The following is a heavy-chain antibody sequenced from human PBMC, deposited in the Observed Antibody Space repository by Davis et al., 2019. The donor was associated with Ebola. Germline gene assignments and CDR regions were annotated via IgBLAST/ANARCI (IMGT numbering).Heavy chain of an antibody. J-gene: IGHJ6*03. CDR1: GFTFSSYS. V-gene: IGHV3-21*01. CDR3: ARAVNPYYYMDV. D-gene: IGHD1-14*01. Sequence: PGGSLRLSCAASGFTFSSYSMNWVRQAPGKGLEWVSSISSSSSYIYYADSVKGRFTISRDNAKNSLYLQMNSLRDEDTAVYYCARAVNPYYYMDVWGKGTTVTVSS. CDR2: ISSSSSYI.